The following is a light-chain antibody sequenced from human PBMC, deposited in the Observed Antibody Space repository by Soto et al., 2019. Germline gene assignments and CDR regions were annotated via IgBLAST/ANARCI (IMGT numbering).Light chain of an antibody. J-gene: IGKJ2*01. CDR2: YGS. V-gene: IGKV2-30*02. Sequence: DVLMTQSPLSLPVNLGEPAAISCRSSQSLVHRDGNTYLSWFHQRPGQSPRRLIFYGSKRDFGVPDRFSDSESVSDFTLMIIGVKTEDVGIYYCMQGTHWPPYTFGQGTNLEI. CDR1: QSLVHRDGNTY. CDR3: MQGTHWPPYT.